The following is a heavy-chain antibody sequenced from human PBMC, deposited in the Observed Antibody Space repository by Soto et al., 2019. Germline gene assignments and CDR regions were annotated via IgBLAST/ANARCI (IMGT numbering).Heavy chain of an antibody. D-gene: IGHD3-10*01. CDR2: INHSGST. V-gene: IGHV4-34*01. CDR3: ARALHELANDY. J-gene: IGHJ4*02. CDR1: GGSFSGYY. Sequence: QVQLQQWGAGLLKPSETLSLTCAVYGGSFSGYYWSWIRQPPGKGLEWIGEINHSGSTNYNPSLKRRVTISVDTYKNQVYLKLSSVTDADTAVYYCARALHELANDYWGQGTLVTVSS.